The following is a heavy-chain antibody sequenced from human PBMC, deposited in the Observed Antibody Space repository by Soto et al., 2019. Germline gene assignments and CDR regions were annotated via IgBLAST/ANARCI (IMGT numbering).Heavy chain of an antibody. Sequence: SETLSLTCTVSGGSISSYYWSWIRQPPGKGLEWIGYIYYSGSTNYNPSLKSRVTISVDTSKNQFSLKLSSVTAADTAVYYCSAGITMVRGVITGGLSFDYWGQGTLVTVSS. CDR1: GGSISSYY. D-gene: IGHD3-10*01. CDR2: IYYSGST. CDR3: SAGITMVRGVITGGLSFDY. J-gene: IGHJ4*02. V-gene: IGHV4-59*01.